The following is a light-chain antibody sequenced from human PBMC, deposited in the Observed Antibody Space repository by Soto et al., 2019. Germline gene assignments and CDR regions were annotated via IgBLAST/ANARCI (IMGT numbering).Light chain of an antibody. V-gene: IGKV2-24*01. CDR2: KIS. J-gene: IGKJ1*01. CDR3: LQATQFPWT. Sequence: DVVMTQSPLSLAVTLGQPASISCRSSQSLVYSDGNTYLNWFQQRPGQSPRLLLYKISNRVSGVPDRFRGSGAGTDFTLTISRVEVEDVGVYYCLQATQFPWTFGQGTKVDIK. CDR1: QSLVYSDGNTY.